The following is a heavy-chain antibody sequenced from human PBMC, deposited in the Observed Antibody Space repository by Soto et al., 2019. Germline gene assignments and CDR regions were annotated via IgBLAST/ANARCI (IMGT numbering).Heavy chain of an antibody. CDR1: GGSFSGCY. CDR2: INNSGST. V-gene: IGHV4-34*01. J-gene: IGHJ3*02. Sequence: SETLSLTCAVYGGSFSGCYWSWIRQPPGKGLEGIGEINNSGSTNYNPSLKSRVTISVDTSKKHFSLKMSSVTAADTAVYFCARWGDLLEVLNDAFHIWGHGTLV. CDR3: ARWGDLLEVLNDAFHI. D-gene: IGHD2-21*01.